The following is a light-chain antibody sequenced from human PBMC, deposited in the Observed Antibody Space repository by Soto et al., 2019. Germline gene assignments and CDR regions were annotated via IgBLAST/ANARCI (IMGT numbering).Light chain of an antibody. CDR2: EVT. CDR1: SSDIGGYIY. CDR3: SSYTRSNIWV. V-gene: IGLV2-14*01. Sequence: QSALTQPASVSGSPGQSITISCTGTSSDIGGYIYVSWYQHYPGKAPKLMIYEVTNRPSGVSNRFSGSKSGNTASLTISGLQAEDESIYYCSSYTRSNIWVFGGGTKVTVL. J-gene: IGLJ3*02.